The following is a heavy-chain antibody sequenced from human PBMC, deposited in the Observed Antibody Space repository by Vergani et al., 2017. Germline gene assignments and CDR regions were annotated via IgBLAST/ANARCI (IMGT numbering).Heavy chain of an antibody. V-gene: IGHV3-23*01. D-gene: IGHD6-19*01. J-gene: IGHJ3*02. CDR1: GFTFIMHA. CDR3: AKVGRSEVAGTFSACDI. Sequence: EVQLLASGGDLVQPGGSLRLSCAASGFTFIMHAMSGVRQATGKGLEWVSTLSASDRRTHYADSVKGRFTISRDISKNTLFLHMNSLRPEDTAVYYCAKVGRSEVAGTFSACDIWSQGTMVTVSS. CDR2: LSASDRRT.